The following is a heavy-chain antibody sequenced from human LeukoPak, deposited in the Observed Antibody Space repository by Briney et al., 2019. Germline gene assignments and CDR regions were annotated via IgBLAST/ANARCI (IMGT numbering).Heavy chain of an antibody. CDR3: ARASTYYDSSGYLISP. CDR1: GYTFTGYA. CDR2: INAGNGNT. D-gene: IGHD3-22*01. J-gene: IGHJ5*02. V-gene: IGHV1-3*01. Sequence: ASVKVSCKASGYTFTGYAMHWVRQAPGQRLEWMGWINAGNGNTKYSQKFQGRVTITRDTSASTAYMELSSLRSEDTAVYYCARASTYYDSSGYLISPWGQGTLVTVSS.